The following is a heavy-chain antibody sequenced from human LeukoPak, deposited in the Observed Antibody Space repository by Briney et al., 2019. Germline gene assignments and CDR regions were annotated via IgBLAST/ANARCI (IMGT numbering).Heavy chain of an antibody. V-gene: IGHV3-23*01. CDR2: ISGSTSDT. J-gene: IGHJ4*02. Sequence: GGSLRLSCAASGFSFTSHWMSWVRQAPGKGLEWVSAISGSTSDTWYTDSVKGRFTISRDDSKSMLYLQMSSLRAEDTAVYYCANTFTRFLEADYWGQGTLVTVSS. D-gene: IGHD3-3*01. CDR3: ANTFTRFLEADY. CDR1: GFSFTSHW.